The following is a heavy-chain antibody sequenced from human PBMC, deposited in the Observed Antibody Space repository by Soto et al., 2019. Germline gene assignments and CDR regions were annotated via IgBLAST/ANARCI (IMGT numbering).Heavy chain of an antibody. D-gene: IGHD3-22*01. CDR3: VKGEYYYGGSCYYPFDY. J-gene: IGHJ4*02. Sequence: ASVKVSCKASGHTFSDYGITWVRQAPGQGLEWMGWISTYKGNTNYAQKLQDRVTITTDTSTSTVYMEVRSLTSDDTAVYYCVKGEYYYGGSCYYPFDYWGQGTLVTVSS. V-gene: IGHV1-18*01. CDR2: ISTYKGNT. CDR1: GHTFSDYG.